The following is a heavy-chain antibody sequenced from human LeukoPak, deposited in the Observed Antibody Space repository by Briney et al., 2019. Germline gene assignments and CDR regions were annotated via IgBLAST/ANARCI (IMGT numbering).Heavy chain of an antibody. CDR3: ARGDHYDILTGYYSLFDY. J-gene: IGHJ4*02. D-gene: IGHD3-9*01. V-gene: IGHV4-4*07. Sequence: SETLSLTCTVSSGSISYYYWSWIRQSAGKGLEWIGRIQTSGSTNYNPSLKSRITMSIDTSKNQFSLKLSSVTAADTAVYYCARGDHYDILTGYYSLFDYWGQGTLVTVSS. CDR2: IQTSGST. CDR1: SGSISYYY.